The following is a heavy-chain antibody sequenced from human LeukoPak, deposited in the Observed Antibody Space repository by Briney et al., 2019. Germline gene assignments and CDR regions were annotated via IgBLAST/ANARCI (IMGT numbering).Heavy chain of an antibody. CDR1: GFTFSDYY. CDR3: AKTRPLDSSSWSHGDY. CDR2: ISSSSSYT. J-gene: IGHJ4*02. D-gene: IGHD6-13*01. Sequence: PGGSLRLSCAASGFTFSDYYMSWIRQAPGKGLEWVSYISSSSSYTNYADSVKGRFTISRDNAKNSLYLQMNSLRAEDTAVYYCAKTRPLDSSSWSHGDYWGQGTLVTVSS. V-gene: IGHV3-11*03.